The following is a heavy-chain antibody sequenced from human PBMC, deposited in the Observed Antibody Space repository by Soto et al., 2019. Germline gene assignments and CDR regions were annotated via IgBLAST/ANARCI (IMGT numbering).Heavy chain of an antibody. Sequence: QVQLVESGGGVVQPGTSLRLSCAASGFTFSNYGMHWVRQAPGKGLEWVAVISFDGSKKYYVESVKGRFTISRDNSKSTLFLEMNSLSADDTAVYFCVKNFYYGSGSYYRIEYWGQGTLVTVSS. CDR2: ISFDGSKK. D-gene: IGHD3-10*01. V-gene: IGHV3-30*18. CDR3: VKNFYYGSGSYYRIEY. CDR1: GFTFSNYG. J-gene: IGHJ4*02.